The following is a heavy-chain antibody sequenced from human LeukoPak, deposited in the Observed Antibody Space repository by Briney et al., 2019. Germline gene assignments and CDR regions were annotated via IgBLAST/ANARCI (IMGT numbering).Heavy chain of an antibody. CDR1: GYSFTSYW. CDR3: ARNTEYDILTN. V-gene: IGHV5-51*01. CDR2: IYPGDSDT. D-gene: IGHD3-9*01. J-gene: IGHJ4*02. Sequence: GESLKISCKGSGYSFTSYWIGWVRQMPGKGLEWMGIIYPGDSDTRYSPSFQGQVTISADKSISTAYLQWSSLKASDTAMFFFARNTEYDILTNWGQGTLVTVSS.